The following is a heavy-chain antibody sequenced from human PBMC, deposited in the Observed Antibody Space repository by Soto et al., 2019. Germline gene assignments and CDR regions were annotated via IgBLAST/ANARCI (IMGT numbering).Heavy chain of an antibody. J-gene: IGHJ3*01. V-gene: IGHV3-21*01. CDR3: ARDREGVGAGLF. CDR2: ISSSSSYI. D-gene: IGHD1-26*01. Sequence: PGGSLRLSCAASGFTFSSYSMNWVRQAPGRGLEWVSSISSSSSYIYYADSVKGRFTISRDNAKNSLFLQMNNLRGEDTAVYYCARDREGVGAGLFWGQGTMVTVS. CDR1: GFTFSSYS.